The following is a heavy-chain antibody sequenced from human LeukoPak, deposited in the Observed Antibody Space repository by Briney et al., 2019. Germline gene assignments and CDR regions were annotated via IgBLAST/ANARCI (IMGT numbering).Heavy chain of an antibody. Sequence: PSETLSLTCTVSGGSISSYYWSWIRQPPGKGLEWIGYIYYSGSTNYNPSLKSRVTISVDTSKNQFSLKLSSVTAADTAVYYCARGPGSPYCGGDCYIEYFQHWGQGTLVTVSS. CDR3: ARGPGSPYCGGDCYIEYFQH. CDR1: GGSISSYY. V-gene: IGHV4-59*01. J-gene: IGHJ1*01. D-gene: IGHD2-21*01. CDR2: IYYSGST.